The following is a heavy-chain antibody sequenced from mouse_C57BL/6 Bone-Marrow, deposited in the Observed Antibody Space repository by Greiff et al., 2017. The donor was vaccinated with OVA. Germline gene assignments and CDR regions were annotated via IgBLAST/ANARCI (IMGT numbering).Heavy chain of an antibody. V-gene: IGHV1-64*01. J-gene: IGHJ3*01. CDR3: ARYDIYYDYPAWFAY. CDR2: IHPNSGST. D-gene: IGHD2-4*01. CDR1: GYTFTSYW. Sequence: QVHVKQPGAELVKPGASVKLSCKASGYTFTSYWMHWVQQRPGQGLEWIGMIHPNSGSTNYNEKFKSKATLTVDTSSSTAYMQLSSLTSEDSAVYYCARYDIYYDYPAWFAYWGQGTLVTVSA.